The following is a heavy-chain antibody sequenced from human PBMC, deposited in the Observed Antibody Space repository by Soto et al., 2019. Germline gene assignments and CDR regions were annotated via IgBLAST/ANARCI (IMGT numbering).Heavy chain of an antibody. CDR2: ITGSGGST. D-gene: IGHD2-2*01. CDR3: AKNRDQIVVVPAANYYYYYMDV. V-gene: IGHV3-23*01. Sequence: EVQLLESGGGLVQPGGSLGLSCAASGFTFSSHAMSWVRQAPGKGLEWASAITGSGGSTYYADSVKGRFTISRDNSPNTLYLQMNSLRAEDTAVYYCAKNRDQIVVVPAANYYYYYMDVWGKGTTVTVSS. J-gene: IGHJ6*03. CDR1: GFTFSSHA.